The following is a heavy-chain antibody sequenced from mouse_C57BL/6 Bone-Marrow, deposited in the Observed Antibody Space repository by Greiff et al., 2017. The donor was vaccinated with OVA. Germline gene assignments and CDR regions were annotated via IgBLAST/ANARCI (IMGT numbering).Heavy chain of an antibody. V-gene: IGHV3-6*01. D-gene: IGHD1-2*01. CDR2: ISYDGSN. Sequence: EVQVVESGPGLVKPSQSLSLTCSVTGYSITSGYYWNWIRQFPGNKLEWMGYISYDGSNNYNPSLKNRISITRDTSKNQFFLKLNSVTTEDTATYYCARDGYRKDWYFDVWGTGTTVTVSS. J-gene: IGHJ1*03. CDR3: ARDGYRKDWYFDV. CDR1: GYSITSGYY.